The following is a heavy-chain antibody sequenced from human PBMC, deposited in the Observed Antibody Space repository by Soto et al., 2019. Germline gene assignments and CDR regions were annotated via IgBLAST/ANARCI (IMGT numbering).Heavy chain of an antibody. Sequence: GASVKVSCKASGYTFTSYGISWVRQATGQGLEWMGWMNPNSGNTGYAQKFQGRVTMTRNTSISTAYMELSSLRSEDTAVYYCARRPAPRVATNYMDVWGKGTTVTVSS. CDR3: ARRPAPRVATNYMDV. J-gene: IGHJ6*03. V-gene: IGHV1-8*02. CDR2: MNPNSGNT. D-gene: IGHD5-12*01. CDR1: GYTFTSYG.